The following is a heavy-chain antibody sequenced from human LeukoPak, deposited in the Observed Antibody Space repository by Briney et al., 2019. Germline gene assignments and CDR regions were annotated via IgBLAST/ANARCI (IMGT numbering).Heavy chain of an antibody. Sequence: SETLSLTCTVSGGSISSGSYYWSWIRQPAGKGLEWIGRIYTSGSTNYNPSLKSRVTISVDTSKNQFSLKLSSVTAADTAVYYCARGGSSPLGYYMDVWGKGTTVTVSS. CDR2: IYTSGST. V-gene: IGHV4-61*02. CDR3: ARGGSSPLGYYMDV. J-gene: IGHJ6*03. D-gene: IGHD6-6*01. CDR1: GGSISSGSYY.